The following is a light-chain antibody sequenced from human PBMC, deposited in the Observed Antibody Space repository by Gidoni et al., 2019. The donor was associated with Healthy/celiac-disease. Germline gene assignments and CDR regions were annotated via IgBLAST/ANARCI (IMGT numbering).Light chain of an antibody. J-gene: IGKJ1*01. Sequence: DIQMTQSPSTLSASVGDRVTITCRASQSISSWLAWYQQKPGKDPKLLIYDASSLERGVPSRFSGSVSGTEFTLTISSLQPDDFATYYCQQYNSYARTFGQGTKVEIK. CDR1: QSISSW. CDR3: QQYNSYART. CDR2: DAS. V-gene: IGKV1-5*01.